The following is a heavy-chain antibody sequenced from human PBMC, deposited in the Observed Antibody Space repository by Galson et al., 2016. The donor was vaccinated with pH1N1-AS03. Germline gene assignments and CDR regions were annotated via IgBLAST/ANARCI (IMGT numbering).Heavy chain of an antibody. CDR3: ATAPGGVNV. CDR2: ISFDGNNK. V-gene: IGHV3-30*04. CDR1: GFTFSTFA. Sequence: SLRLSCAASGFTFSTFAMYWERQAPGKGLEWVALISFDGNNKFYADSLRGRFTISRENSKNTLYLDINSLTTEDTAMYYCATAPGGVNVWGQGTMVTVSS. D-gene: IGHD3-10*01. J-gene: IGHJ6*02.